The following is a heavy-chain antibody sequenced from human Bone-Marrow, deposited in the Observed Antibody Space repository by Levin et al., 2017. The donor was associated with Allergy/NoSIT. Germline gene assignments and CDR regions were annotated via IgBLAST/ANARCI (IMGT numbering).Heavy chain of an antibody. D-gene: IGHD3-16*01. CDR3: ARRLGDGIDY. J-gene: IGHJ4*02. V-gene: IGHV3-33*01. CDR1: GFIFTQYG. CDR2: IWFDGSDI. Sequence: GESLKISCAASGFIFTQYGMNWVRQPPGKGLEWVALIWFDGSDIYYADSVKGRFTISRDDSKATLYLEMNSLRAEDTALYYCARRLGDGIDYWGQGTFVTVSS.